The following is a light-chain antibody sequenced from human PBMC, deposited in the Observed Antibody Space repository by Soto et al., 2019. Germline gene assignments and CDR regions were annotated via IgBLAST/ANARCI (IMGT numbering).Light chain of an antibody. CDR3: CSFAGSSTYV. J-gene: IGLJ1*01. CDR1: SRDVGSYNL. Sequence: QSALNQPASVFGSPGQSITISFTGTSRDVGSYNLVSWYQQHPGNAPKLIIYEGTKRPSGVSYRFSGSKSGNTASLTISGLQEEDEGDYHCCSFAGSSTYVFGTGTRVTVL. CDR2: EGT. V-gene: IGLV2-23*01.